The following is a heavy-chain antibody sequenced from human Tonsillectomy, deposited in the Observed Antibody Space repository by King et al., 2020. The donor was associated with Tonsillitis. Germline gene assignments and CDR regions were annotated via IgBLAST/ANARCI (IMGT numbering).Heavy chain of an antibody. CDR3: AKDYSDDSWWYFDL. CDR1: GFSFRTSG. CDR2: ISYDDRKK. D-gene: IGHD3-3*01. J-gene: IGHJ2*01. V-gene: IGHV3-30*18. Sequence: VQLVESGGGVVQPGRSLRLSCAASGFSFRTSGSQWVRQAPGQGLEWVAVISYDDRKKYDADSLNGRFTISRENSKNTLFLKMNGLRAEDTAVYYCAKDYSDDSWWYFDLWGRGTLVTVSS.